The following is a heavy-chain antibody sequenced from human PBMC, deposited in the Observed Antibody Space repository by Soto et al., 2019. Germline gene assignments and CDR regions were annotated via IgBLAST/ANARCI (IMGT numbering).Heavy chain of an antibody. D-gene: IGHD3-10*01. CDR3: AKRDRFGSGSYFNRGDAFNI. V-gene: IGHV3-30*02. CDR2: VWYDGSNE. Sequence: GGSLRLSCTTSGFNFLMYGFHWVRQAPGKGLEWVASVWYDGSNEKYADSVKARFIISRDNSKNTIYLQMDSLRVEDTAVYFCAKRDRFGSGSYFNRGDAFNIWGQGTMVTVSS. J-gene: IGHJ3*02. CDR1: GFNFLMYG.